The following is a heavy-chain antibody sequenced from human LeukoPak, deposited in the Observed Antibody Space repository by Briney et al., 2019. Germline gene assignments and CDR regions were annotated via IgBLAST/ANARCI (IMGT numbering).Heavy chain of an antibody. CDR2: ISWNSGSI. J-gene: IGHJ6*02. Sequence: GGSLRLSCAASGFTFDDYAMHWVRQAPGKGLEWVSGISWNSGSIGYADSVKGRFTIPRDNAKNSLYLQMNSLRAEDTALYYCAKDISPGYYYDSSGYYSVGMDVWGQGTTVTVSS. D-gene: IGHD3-22*01. V-gene: IGHV3-9*01. CDR3: AKDISPGYYYDSSGYYSVGMDV. CDR1: GFTFDDYA.